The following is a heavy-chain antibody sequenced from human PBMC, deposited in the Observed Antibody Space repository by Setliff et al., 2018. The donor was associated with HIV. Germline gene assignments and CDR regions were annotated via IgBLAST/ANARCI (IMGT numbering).Heavy chain of an antibody. J-gene: IGHJ6*02. CDR3: ARDAWVEFLEWTYYGMDV. V-gene: IGHV1-18*01. Sequence: ASVKVSCKASGYTFSSYGISWVRQAHGQGLEWMGWISAYNGDSNYAQKVQGRITLTTDTATSTAYMELRSLRSEDTAVYYCARDAWVEFLEWTYYGMDVWGQGTTVTVSS. D-gene: IGHD3-3*02. CDR2: ISAYNGDS. CDR1: GYTFSSYG.